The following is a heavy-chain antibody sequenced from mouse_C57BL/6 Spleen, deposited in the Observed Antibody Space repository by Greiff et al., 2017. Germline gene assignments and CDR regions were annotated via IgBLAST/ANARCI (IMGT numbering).Heavy chain of an antibody. CDR1: GFSLTSYG. CDR3: AKNLITTVVARGYAMDY. Sequence: QVQLQQSGPGLVQPSQSLSITCTVSGFSLTSYGVHWVRQSPGKGLEWLGVIWRGGSTDYNAAFMSRLSITKDNSKSQVFFKMNSLQADDTAIYYGAKNLITTVVARGYAMDYWGQGTSVTVSS. J-gene: IGHJ4*01. CDR2: IWRGGST. V-gene: IGHV2-5*01. D-gene: IGHD1-1*01.